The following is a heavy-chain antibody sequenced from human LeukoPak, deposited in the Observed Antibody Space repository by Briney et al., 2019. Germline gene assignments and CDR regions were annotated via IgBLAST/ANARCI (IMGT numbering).Heavy chain of an antibody. V-gene: IGHV4-39*07. CDR1: GGSISSSSYY. J-gene: IGHJ3*02. CDR3: ASGMDTAMVNAFDI. Sequence: SETLSLTCTVSGGSISSSSYYWGWIRRPPGKGLEWIGSIYYSGSTYYNPSLKSRVTISVDTSKNQFSLKLSSVTAADTAVYYCASGMDTAMVNAFDIWGQGTMVTVSS. CDR2: IYYSGST. D-gene: IGHD5-18*01.